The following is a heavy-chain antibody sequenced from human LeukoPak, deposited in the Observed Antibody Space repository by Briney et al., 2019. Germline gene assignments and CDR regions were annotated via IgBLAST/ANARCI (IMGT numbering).Heavy chain of an antibody. D-gene: IGHD5-18*01. Sequence: PSETLSLTCTVSGGSISSYYWSWIRQPPGKGLEWIGYIYYSGSTNYNPSLKSRVTISVDTSKNQFSLKLSSVTAADTAVYYCARGFVDTAMVGWYFDLWGRGTLVTVSS. V-gene: IGHV4-59*01. CDR2: IYYSGST. CDR3: ARGFVDTAMVGWYFDL. J-gene: IGHJ2*01. CDR1: GGSISSYY.